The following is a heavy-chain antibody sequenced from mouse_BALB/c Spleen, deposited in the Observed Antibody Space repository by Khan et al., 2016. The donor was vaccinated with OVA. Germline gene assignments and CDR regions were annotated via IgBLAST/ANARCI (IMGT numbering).Heavy chain of an antibody. CDR3: ASELGRYYALDY. Sequence: EVQLQESGPGLVKPSQSLSLTCTVTGYSITSDYAWNLIRQFPGNKLEWMGYLSYSGSTTYNPSLKSRISITRDTSKDQFFLQLKSVTSEDTATYYCASELGRYYALDYWGQGTSVTVSS. D-gene: IGHD4-1*01. J-gene: IGHJ4*01. V-gene: IGHV3-2*02. CDR2: LSYSGST. CDR1: GYSITSDYA.